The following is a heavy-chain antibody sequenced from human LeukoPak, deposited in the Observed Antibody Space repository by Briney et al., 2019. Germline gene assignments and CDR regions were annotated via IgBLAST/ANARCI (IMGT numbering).Heavy chain of an antibody. CDR3: ARTNLFVDTAVNDAFDV. V-gene: IGHV3-33*01. CDR1: GFTFSSYG. D-gene: IGHD5-18*01. J-gene: IGHJ3*01. CDR2: IWYDGSDK. Sequence: GGSLRLSCAASGFTFSSYGMHWVRQAPGKGLEWVAVIWYDGSDKYYADSVKGRFTISRDNSKGTLYLQMSSLRAEDTAVYYCARTNLFVDTAVNDAFDVWGQGTMVIVSS.